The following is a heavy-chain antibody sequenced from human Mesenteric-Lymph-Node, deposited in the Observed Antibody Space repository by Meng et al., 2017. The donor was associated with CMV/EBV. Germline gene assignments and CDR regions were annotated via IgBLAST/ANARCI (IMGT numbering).Heavy chain of an antibody. CDR2: ISAYNGNT. CDR1: GYTFTSYG. V-gene: IGHV1-18*01. J-gene: IGHJ5*02. Sequence: ASVKVSCKASGYTFTSYGISWVRQAPGQGLEWMGWISAYNGNTNYAQKFQGRVTMTRDTAIGTAYMELTGLRSEDTAVYYCMRGAGEGGRDWFDPWGQGTLVTVSS. D-gene: IGHD1-14*01. CDR3: MRGAGEGGRDWFDP.